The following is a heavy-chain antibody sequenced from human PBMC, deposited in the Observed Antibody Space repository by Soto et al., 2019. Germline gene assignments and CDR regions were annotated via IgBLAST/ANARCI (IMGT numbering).Heavy chain of an antibody. Sequence: PSETLSLTCTVSGGSISSGDYYWSWIRQPPGKGLEWIGYIYYSGSTYYNPSLKSRVTISVDTSKNQFSLKLSSVTAADTAVYYCAVARYEGEVDSWFDPWGQGTLVTVSS. V-gene: IGHV4-30-4*01. J-gene: IGHJ5*02. CDR3: AVARYEGEVDSWFDP. D-gene: IGHD3-16*01. CDR2: IYYSGST. CDR1: GGSISSGDYY.